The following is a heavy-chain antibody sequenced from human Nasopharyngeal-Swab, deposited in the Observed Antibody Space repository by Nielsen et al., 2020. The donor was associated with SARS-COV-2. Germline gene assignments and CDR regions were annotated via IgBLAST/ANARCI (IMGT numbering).Heavy chain of an antibody. D-gene: IGHD6-19*01. V-gene: IGHV4-39*07. Sequence: WIRQPPGKGLEWIGRIYFSESTNYNPSLTSRVTMSVDTSKNQFSLKLSSVTAADTAVYYCARDRHWLVDYWGQGTLVTVS. CDR2: IYFSEST. CDR3: ARDRHWLVDY. J-gene: IGHJ4*02.